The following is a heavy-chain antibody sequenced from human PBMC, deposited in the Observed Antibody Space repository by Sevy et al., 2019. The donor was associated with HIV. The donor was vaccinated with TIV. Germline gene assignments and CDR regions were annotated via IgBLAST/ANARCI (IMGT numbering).Heavy chain of an antibody. CDR2: INPNSGGT. J-gene: IGHJ1*01. V-gene: IGHV1-2*02. D-gene: IGHD6-19*01. Sequence: ASVKVSCKASGYTVTGYYMHWVRQAPGQGLEWMGWINPNSGGTNYAQKFQGRVTMTRDTSISTAYMELSRLRSDDTAVYYCASSYSSGAVHFQHWGQGTLVTVSS. CDR1: GYTVTGYY. CDR3: ASSYSSGAVHFQH.